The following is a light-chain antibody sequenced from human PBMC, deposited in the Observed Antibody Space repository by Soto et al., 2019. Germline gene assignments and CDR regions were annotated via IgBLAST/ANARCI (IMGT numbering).Light chain of an antibody. CDR3: SSYAGSNNLV. J-gene: IGLJ2*01. V-gene: IGLV1-47*01. CDR1: SSNIGSNF. CDR2: RNN. Sequence: QPVLTQPPSASGTPGQRVTISCSGSSSNIGSNFVYWYQQFPGTAPKLLIYRNNQRPSGVPDRFSGSKSGTSASLAISGLPSEDEADYYCSSYAGSNNLVFGGGTKLTVL.